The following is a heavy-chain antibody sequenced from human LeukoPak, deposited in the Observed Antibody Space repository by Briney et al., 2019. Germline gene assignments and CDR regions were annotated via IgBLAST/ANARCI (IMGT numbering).Heavy chain of an antibody. CDR2: ISAYNGNT. V-gene: IGHV1-18*01. CDR1: GYTFTSYG. J-gene: IGHJ5*02. D-gene: IGHD2-15*01. CDR3: ARVIEDCSGGSCYSFWFDP. Sequence: AAVKVSCKASGYTFTSYGISWVRQAPGQGLEWMGWISAYNGNTNYAQKLQGRVTMTTDTSTSTAYMELRRLRSDDTAVYYCARVIEDCSGGSCYSFWFDPWGQGTLVTVSS.